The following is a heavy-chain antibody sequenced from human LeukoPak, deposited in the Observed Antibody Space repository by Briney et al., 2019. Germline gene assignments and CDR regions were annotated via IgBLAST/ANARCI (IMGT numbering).Heavy chain of an antibody. V-gene: IGHV3-30*18. Sequence: HTGGSLRLSCAASGFTFSSYGMHWVRQAPGKGLEWVAVISYDGSNKYYADSVKGRFTISRDNSKNTLYLQMNSLRAEDTAVYYCAKEENMPPVQIFYYYYGMDVWGQGTTVTVSS. CDR3: AKEENMPPVQIFYYYYGMDV. D-gene: IGHD3-3*01. CDR2: ISYDGSNK. CDR1: GFTFSSYG. J-gene: IGHJ6*02.